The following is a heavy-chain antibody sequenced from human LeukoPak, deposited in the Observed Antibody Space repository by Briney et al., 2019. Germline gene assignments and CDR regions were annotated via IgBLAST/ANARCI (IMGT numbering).Heavy chain of an antibody. D-gene: IGHD6-6*01. CDR2: IYYSGST. Sequence: PSETLSLTCTVSGGSISSGGYYWRWIRQHPGKGLEWIEYIYYSGSTYYNPYLKSRVTISVDTSKNQYSLKLSSVTGADTAVYYCAREYSSSLDYWGRGTLVTVSS. V-gene: IGHV4-31*03. CDR1: GGSISSGGYY. CDR3: AREYSSSLDY. J-gene: IGHJ4*02.